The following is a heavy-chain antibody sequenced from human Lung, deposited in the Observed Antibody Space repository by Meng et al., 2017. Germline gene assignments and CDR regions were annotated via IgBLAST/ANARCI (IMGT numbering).Heavy chain of an antibody. Sequence: VQLWGAGGGLVQPGGSLRLSCAASGFTFTAFSMTWVRQAPGKGLEWVSTISSTGDSTFYPDSVKGRFIVSRDNSKNTLYLQMNSLRAEDTAIYYCAKEAAMASWGQGTLVTVSS. CDR2: ISSTGDST. CDR1: GFTFTAFS. J-gene: IGHJ5*02. CDR3: AKEAAMAS. D-gene: IGHD5-18*01. V-gene: IGHV3-23*01.